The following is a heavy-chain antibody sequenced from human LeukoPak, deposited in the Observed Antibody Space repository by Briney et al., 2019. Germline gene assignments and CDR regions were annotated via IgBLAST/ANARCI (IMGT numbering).Heavy chain of an antibody. CDR3: AKDLDYTTYGYYFDY. J-gene: IGHJ4*02. V-gene: IGHV3-66*01. CDR1: RFTHRSSY. D-gene: IGHD4-11*01. CDR2: IYSGGST. Sequence: GGSLTLSCAASRFTHRSSYMSSLRQAPAKGLDWVSVIYSGGSTYYADSVKGRFTISRDNSKNTLYLKMNSLRADDTAVYYCAKDLDYTTYGYYFDYWGQGTLVTVSS.